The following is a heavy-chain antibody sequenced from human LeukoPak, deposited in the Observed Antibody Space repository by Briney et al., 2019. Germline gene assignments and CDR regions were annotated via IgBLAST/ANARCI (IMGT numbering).Heavy chain of an antibody. CDR3: SRSYYSSSWYYFDH. V-gene: IGHV1-18*01. D-gene: IGHD2-15*01. Sequence: ASVKVSCKTSGYTFNNFGITWVRQAPGQGPEWIGWISIGDGRTHYGRKFQDRVSMTREMSSNTAFLELNSLRSDDTAVYFCSRSYYSSSWYYFDHWGQGPLVIVSS. CDR2: ISIGDGRT. J-gene: IGHJ4*02. CDR1: GYTFNNFG.